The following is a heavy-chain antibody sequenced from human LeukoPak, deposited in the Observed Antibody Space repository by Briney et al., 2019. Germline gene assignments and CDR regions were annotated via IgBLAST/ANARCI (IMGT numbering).Heavy chain of an antibody. CDR1: GYTFTGYY. CDR3: ARAGRVEDYGLLSCIN. V-gene: IGHV1-2*04. J-gene: IGHJ4*02. CDR2: INPNSGGT. D-gene: IGHD2-2*01. Sequence: GASVKVSCKASGYTFTGYYMHWVRQAPGQGLEWMGWINPNSGGTNYAQKFQGWVTMTRDTSISTACMELSRLRSDDTAVYYCARAGRVEDYGLLSCINWGQGTLVTVSS.